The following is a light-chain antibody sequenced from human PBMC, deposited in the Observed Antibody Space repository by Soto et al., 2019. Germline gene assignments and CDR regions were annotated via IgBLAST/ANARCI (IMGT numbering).Light chain of an antibody. V-gene: IGKV1-5*03. CDR1: QTISSW. CDR3: QHYDSYSEA. J-gene: IGKJ1*01. Sequence: DIQMTQCPSTLSGSVGDRVTITCRASQTISSWLAWYQQKPGKAPKLVIYKASTLKSGVPSRFSGSGSGTEFTLTISSLQPDDFATYYCQHYDSYSEAFGQGTKADIK. CDR2: KAS.